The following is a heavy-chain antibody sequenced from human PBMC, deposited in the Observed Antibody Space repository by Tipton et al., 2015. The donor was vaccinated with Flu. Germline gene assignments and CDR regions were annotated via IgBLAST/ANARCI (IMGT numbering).Heavy chain of an antibody. CDR3: ASDQTVYDSSGYSSLDY. J-gene: IGHJ4*02. Sequence: SLRLSCAASGFTFSSYGMHWVRQAPGKGLEWVAVIWYDGSNKYYADSVKGRFTISRDNSKNTLYLQMNGLRAEDTAVYYCASDQTVYDSSGYSSLDYWGQGTLVTVSS. CDR1: GFTFSSYG. D-gene: IGHD3-22*01. CDR2: IWYDGSNK. V-gene: IGHV3-33*01.